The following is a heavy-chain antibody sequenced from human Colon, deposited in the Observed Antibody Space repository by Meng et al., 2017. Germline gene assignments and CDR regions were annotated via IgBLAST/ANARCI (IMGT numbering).Heavy chain of an antibody. J-gene: IGHJ4*02. D-gene: IGHD1-7*01. V-gene: IGHV3-72*01. Sequence: SCAASGFTFSDHYMDWVRQAPGKGLEWVGRIRNKANSYTTEYAACVKGRFTISRDDSKNSLYLQMNSLKTEDTAVYYCARGGNYYFDYWGQGTLVTVSS. CDR1: GFTFSDHY. CDR3: ARGGNYYFDY. CDR2: IRNKANSYTT.